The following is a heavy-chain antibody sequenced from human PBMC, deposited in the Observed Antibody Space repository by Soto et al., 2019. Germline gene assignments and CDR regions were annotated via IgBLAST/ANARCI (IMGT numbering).Heavy chain of an antibody. V-gene: IGHV4-59*08. CDR1: GGSISSYY. CDR2: IYYSGST. D-gene: IGHD3-10*01. Sequence: PSETLSLTCTVSGGSISSYYWSWIRQPPGKGLEWIGYIYYSGSTNYNPSLKSRVTISVDTSKNQFSLKLSSVTAADTAVFYCASTGGFGGDYYYGMEGWGLGTTVTVSS. J-gene: IGHJ6*02. CDR3: ASTGGFGGDYYYGMEG.